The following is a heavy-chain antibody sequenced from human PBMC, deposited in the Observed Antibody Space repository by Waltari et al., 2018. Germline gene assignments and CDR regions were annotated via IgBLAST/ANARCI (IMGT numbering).Heavy chain of an antibody. V-gene: IGHV3-48*01. J-gene: IGHJ5*01. D-gene: IGHD3-9*01. CDR2: SSESSRTT. CDR1: GFSLTTYT. Sequence: EERLVQSGGGLVQPGGSLRLSCEASGFSLTTYTMNWVRQAPGEGLEWVSYSSESSRTTFYADAVRGRFIISRNNAKNSLSLQMVSLGCEDTAVYYCAVARGNYDVLTGFPVDSWGQGTLVTVSS. CDR3: AVARGNYDVLTGFPVDS.